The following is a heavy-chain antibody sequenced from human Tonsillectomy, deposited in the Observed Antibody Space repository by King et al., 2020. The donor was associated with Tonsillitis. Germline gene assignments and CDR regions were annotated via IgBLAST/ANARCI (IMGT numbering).Heavy chain of an antibody. CDR3: PRDKDYYYYMDV. CDR1: GFTFRSYE. Sequence: VQLVESGGGLVQPGGSLRLSCAASGFTFRSYEMNWGRQAPGKGLEWVSYISSSGSTFYYADSVKGRFTISRDNAKNSLYLQMNSLRAEDTAVYYCPRDKDYYYYMDVWGKGTTVTVSS. J-gene: IGHJ6*03. V-gene: IGHV3-48*03. CDR2: ISSSGSTF.